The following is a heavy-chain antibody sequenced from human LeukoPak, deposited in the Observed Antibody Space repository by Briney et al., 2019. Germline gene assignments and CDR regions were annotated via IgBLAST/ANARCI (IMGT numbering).Heavy chain of an antibody. CDR1: GITFSNYA. V-gene: IGHV3-23*01. CDR3: ARDRRYCSGGSCYFDYFFDY. J-gene: IGHJ4*02. CDR2: ISSRGTNT. Sequence: GGSLRLSCTASGITFSNYAMTWVRQAQGKGLESVSVISSRGTNTYYADSVEGRFTISRDNSKNTLYLQMNSLRIDDTALYFCARDRRYCSGGSCYFDYFFDYWGQGTLVTVSS. D-gene: IGHD2-15*01.